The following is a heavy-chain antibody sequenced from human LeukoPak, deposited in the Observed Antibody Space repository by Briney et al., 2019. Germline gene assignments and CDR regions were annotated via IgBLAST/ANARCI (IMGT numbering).Heavy chain of an antibody. D-gene: IGHD1-14*01. J-gene: IGHJ4*02. V-gene: IGHV4-39*01. Sequence: PGGSLRLSCAASGFTFSSYAMSWVRQPPGKGLEWIGSINYSGNTYYNPSLKSRVTISVDTSKNQFSLRLSSVTAADTAVYYCASHNLWGHAYFDYWGQGSLVTVSS. CDR1: GFTFSSYA. CDR3: ASHNLWGHAYFDY. CDR2: INYSGNT.